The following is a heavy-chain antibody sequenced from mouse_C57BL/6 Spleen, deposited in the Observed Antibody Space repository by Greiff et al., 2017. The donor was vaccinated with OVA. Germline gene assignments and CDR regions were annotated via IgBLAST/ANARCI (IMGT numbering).Heavy chain of an antibody. CDR2: IDPSDSET. J-gene: IGHJ3*01. CDR1: GYTFTSYW. CDR3: ARAGGVGGDGGFAY. D-gene: IGHD2-3*01. Sequence: VQLQQPGAELVRPGSSVKLSCKASGYTFTSYWMHWVKQRPIQGLEWIGNIDPSDSETHYNQKFKDKATLTVDKSSSTAYMQLSSMTAEDSAVYDGARAGGVGGDGGFAYWGQGTLVTVSA. V-gene: IGHV1-52*01.